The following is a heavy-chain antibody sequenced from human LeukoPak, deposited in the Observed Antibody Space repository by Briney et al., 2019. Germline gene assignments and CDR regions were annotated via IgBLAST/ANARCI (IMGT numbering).Heavy chain of an antibody. J-gene: IGHJ4*02. Sequence: SVKVSCKASGGTFSSYAISWVRQAPGQGLEWMGRIIPIFGTANDAQKFQGRVTITTDESTSTAYMELGSLRSEDTAVYYCARDSGTYYYGSGSYAALDYWGQGTLVTVSS. V-gene: IGHV1-69*05. CDR3: ARDSGTYYYGSGSYAALDY. D-gene: IGHD3-10*01. CDR1: GGTFSSYA. CDR2: IIPIFGTA.